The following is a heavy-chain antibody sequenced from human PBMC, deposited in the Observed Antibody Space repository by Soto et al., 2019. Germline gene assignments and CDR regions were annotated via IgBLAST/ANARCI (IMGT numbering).Heavy chain of an antibody. CDR3: AKKVNSGSGSQYFDY. D-gene: IGHD3-10*01. J-gene: IGHJ4*02. Sequence: GGSLRLSCVASGLTFRTYSMSWVRQAPGKGLEWVSGFRAGGDDGTTYYADSVKGRFTISRDNSKNTLFLQMNSLRAEDTAIYYCAKKVNSGSGSQYFDYFGQGTLVTVSS. CDR2: FRAGGDDGTT. V-gene: IGHV3-23*01. CDR1: GLTFRTYS.